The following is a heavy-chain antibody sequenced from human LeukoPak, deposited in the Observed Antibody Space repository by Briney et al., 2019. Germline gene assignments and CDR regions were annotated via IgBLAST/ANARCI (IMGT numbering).Heavy chain of an antibody. D-gene: IGHD3-22*01. CDR2: ISAYNGNT. CDR3: AREPDYYDSSGQPNDY. CDR1: GYTFTSYG. V-gene: IGHV1-18*01. Sequence: ASVKVSCKASGYTFTSYGISWVRQAPGQGLEWMGWISAYNGNTNYAQKLQGRVTMTTDTSTSTAYMELRSLRSDDTAVYYCAREPDYYDSSGQPNDYWGQGILVTVSS. J-gene: IGHJ4*02.